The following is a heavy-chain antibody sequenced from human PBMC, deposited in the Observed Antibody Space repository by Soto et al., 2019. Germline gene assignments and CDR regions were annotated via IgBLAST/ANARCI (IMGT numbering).Heavy chain of an antibody. Sequence: GSLRLSCAASGFTFSSYGMHWVRQAPGKGLEWVAVISYDGSNKYYADSVKGRFTISRDNSKNTLYLQMNSLRAEDTAVYYCAKVGFPAQVVVVPAAMHFDYWGQGTLVTVSS. CDR3: AKVGFPAQVVVVPAAMHFDY. D-gene: IGHD2-2*01. CDR2: ISYDGSNK. CDR1: GFTFSSYG. V-gene: IGHV3-30*18. J-gene: IGHJ4*02.